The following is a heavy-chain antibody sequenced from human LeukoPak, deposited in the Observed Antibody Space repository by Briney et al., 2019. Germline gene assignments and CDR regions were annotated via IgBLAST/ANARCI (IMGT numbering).Heavy chain of an antibody. CDR1: GFTFSSYA. CDR2: ISGSGGST. D-gene: IGHD3-10*01. CDR3: AKLHTVQLRPWFGELLSYFQH. J-gene: IGHJ1*01. V-gene: IGHV3-23*01. Sequence: GGSLRLSCAASGFTFSSYAMSWVRQAPGKGLEWVSAISGSGGSTYYADSVKGRFTISRDNSKNTLYLQMNSLRAEDTAVYYCAKLHTVQLRPWFGELLSYFQHWGQGTLVTVSS.